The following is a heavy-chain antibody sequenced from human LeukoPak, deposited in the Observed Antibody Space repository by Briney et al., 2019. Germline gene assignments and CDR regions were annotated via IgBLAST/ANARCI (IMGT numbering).Heavy chain of an antibody. Sequence: SETLSLTCAVSSYSISSGYYWGWIRQPPGKGLEWIGSIYHSGSTYYNPSLKSRVTISVDTSKNQFSLKLSSVTAADTAVYYCARTRLEYSSSWYDDYWGQGTLVTVSS. CDR2: IYHSGST. CDR3: ARTRLEYSSSWYDDY. V-gene: IGHV4-38-2*01. CDR1: SYSISSGYY. D-gene: IGHD6-13*01. J-gene: IGHJ4*02.